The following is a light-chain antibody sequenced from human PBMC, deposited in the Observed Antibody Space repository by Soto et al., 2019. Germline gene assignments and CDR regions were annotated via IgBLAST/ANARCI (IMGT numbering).Light chain of an antibody. J-gene: IGKJ1*01. CDR1: ESVSTN. V-gene: IGKV3-15*01. Sequence: EIVITHSPATLSLSQGERATLSFRTSESVSTNLAWYQQKAGQAPRLLIYGASTRATGIPARFSGSGSGTEFTLTISSLQSEDFAVYYCQQYSIWRTFGQGTKVDIK. CDR2: GAS. CDR3: QQYSIWRT.